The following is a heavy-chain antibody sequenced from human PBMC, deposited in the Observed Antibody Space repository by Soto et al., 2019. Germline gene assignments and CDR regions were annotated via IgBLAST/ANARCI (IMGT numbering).Heavy chain of an antibody. CDR2: IYWDDDK. V-gene: IGHV2-5*02. D-gene: IGHD3-10*01. J-gene: IGHJ5*02. Sequence: QITLKESGPTVLKPTQTLTLTCTFSGFSLSTTGEAVAWIRQPPGKALEWLALIYWDDDKRYSPSLKNRLTITNATSKNQVVLTMTNMDPVDTATYHCARMGVGFGELLRNWFDPWGQGTLVTVSS. CDR3: ARMGVGFGELLRNWFDP. CDR1: GFSLSTTGEA.